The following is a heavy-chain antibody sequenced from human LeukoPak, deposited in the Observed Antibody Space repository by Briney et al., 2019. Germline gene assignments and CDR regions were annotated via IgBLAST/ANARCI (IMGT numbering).Heavy chain of an antibody. Sequence: GGSLRLSCAASGFTFSGSALHWVRQASGKGLEWVSGINWNGGSTGYADSVKGRFTISRDNAKNSLYLQMNSLRAEDTALYYCARDDLWFGELEFDYWGQGTLVTVSS. CDR2: INWNGGST. CDR3: ARDDLWFGELEFDY. D-gene: IGHD3-10*01. CDR1: GFTFSGSA. V-gene: IGHV3-20*04. J-gene: IGHJ4*02.